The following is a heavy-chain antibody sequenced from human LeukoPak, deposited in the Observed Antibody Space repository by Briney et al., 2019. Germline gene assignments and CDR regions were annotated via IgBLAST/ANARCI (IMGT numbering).Heavy chain of an antibody. CDR3: NWLGKSDVFDI. J-gene: IGHJ3*02. CDR2: ISRSGSSVITT. CDR1: GFTFSDYY. Sequence: GGSLRLSCAAPGFTFSDYYVTWIRQAPGKGLEWVSYISRSGSSVITTHYADSVKGRFTISRDNAKNSLYLQMNSLRAEDTAVYYCNWLGKSDVFDIWAKGQWSPSLQ. D-gene: IGHD6-19*01. V-gene: IGHV3-11*04.